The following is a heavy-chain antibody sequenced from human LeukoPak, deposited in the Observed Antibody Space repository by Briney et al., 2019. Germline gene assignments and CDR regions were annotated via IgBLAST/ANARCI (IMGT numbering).Heavy chain of an antibody. Sequence: PGGSLRLSCAASGFTFSNAWMSWVRQAPGKGLEWVGRIKSKTDGGTTDYAAPVKGRFTISRDDSKNTLYLQMNSLRAEDTALYYCARSGSYSTIWRFDFWGLGTLVTVSS. J-gene: IGHJ4*02. CDR3: ARSGSYSTIWRFDF. D-gene: IGHD6-13*01. CDR2: IKSKTDGGTT. V-gene: IGHV3-15*01. CDR1: GFTFSNAW.